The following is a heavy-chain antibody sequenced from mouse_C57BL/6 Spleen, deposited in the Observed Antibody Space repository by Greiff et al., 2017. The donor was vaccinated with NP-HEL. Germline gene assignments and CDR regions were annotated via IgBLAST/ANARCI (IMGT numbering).Heavy chain of an antibody. V-gene: IGHV1-15*01. J-gene: IGHJ2*01. CDR1: GYTFTDYE. Sequence: QVQLKQSGAELVRPGASVTLSCKASGYTFTDYEMHWVKQTPVHGLEWIGAIDPETGGPAYNQKFKGKAILTADKSSSTAYMELRSLTSEDSAVYYCTSYLLRFYWGQGTTLTVSS. CDR2: IDPETGGP. CDR3: TSYLLRFY. D-gene: IGHD1-1*01.